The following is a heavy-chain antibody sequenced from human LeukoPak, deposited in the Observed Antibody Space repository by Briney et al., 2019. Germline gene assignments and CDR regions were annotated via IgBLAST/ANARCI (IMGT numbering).Heavy chain of an antibody. V-gene: IGHV3-15*01. CDR1: GFTFSNAW. CDR3: TTGFITVDGAFDT. CDR2: IKSKTDGGTT. Sequence: PGGSLRLSCAASGFTFSNAWMSWVRQAPGKGLEWVGRIKSKTDGGTTDYAAPVEGRFTISRDDSKNTLYLQMNSLKTEDTAVYYCTTGFITVDGAFDTWGQGTMVTVSS. J-gene: IGHJ3*02. D-gene: IGHD3-22*01.